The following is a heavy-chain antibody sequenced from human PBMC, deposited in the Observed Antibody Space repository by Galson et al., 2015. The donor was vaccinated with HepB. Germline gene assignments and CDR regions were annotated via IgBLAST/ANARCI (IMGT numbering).Heavy chain of an antibody. J-gene: IGHJ4*02. CDR3: ATDQLQYCSSASCPGSYFDY. D-gene: IGHD2-2*01. Sequence: SVKVSCKASGGTFSSHAIGWVRQAPGQGLEWMGGIIPIFGSTNYAQKFQGRVTITADESTSTAYMELSSLRSEDTAVYYCATDQLQYCSSASCPGSYFDYWGQGSMLPGSS. CDR1: GGTFSSHA. V-gene: IGHV1-69*13. CDR2: IIPIFGST.